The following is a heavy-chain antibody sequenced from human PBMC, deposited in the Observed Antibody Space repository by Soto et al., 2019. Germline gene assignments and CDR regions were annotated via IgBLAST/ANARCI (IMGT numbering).Heavy chain of an antibody. Sequence: GGSLRLSCAASGFTVSSNYMSWVRQAPGKGLEWVSVIYSGGSTYYADSVKGRFTISRDNSKNTLYLQMSSLRAEDTAVYYCARDIDYYGSGSYYGYWGQGTLVTVSS. CDR1: GFTVSSNY. D-gene: IGHD3-10*01. CDR2: IYSGGST. J-gene: IGHJ4*02. CDR3: ARDIDYYGSGSYYGY. V-gene: IGHV3-53*01.